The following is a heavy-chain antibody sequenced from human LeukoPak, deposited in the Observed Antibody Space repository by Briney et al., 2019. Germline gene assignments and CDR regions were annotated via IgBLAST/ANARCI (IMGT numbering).Heavy chain of an antibody. Sequence: GGSPRLSCAASGFTFNNHWMHWVRQAPGKGLVWISRINTDGRTTDYADSVKGRFTISRDNAKNTLYLQMNSLRAEDTAVYYCGRDVNWNQIDYWGQGDLVTVSS. J-gene: IGHJ4*02. CDR3: GRDVNWNQIDY. V-gene: IGHV3-74*01. CDR1: GFTFNNHW. CDR2: INTDGRTT. D-gene: IGHD1-20*01.